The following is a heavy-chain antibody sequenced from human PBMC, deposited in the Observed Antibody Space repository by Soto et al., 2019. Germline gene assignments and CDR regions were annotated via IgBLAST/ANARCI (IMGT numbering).Heavy chain of an antibody. CDR2: IYPCDSDT. V-gene: IGHV5-51*01. D-gene: IGHD6-19*01. Sequence: GESLKISRDGSGYSFTIYCIGLVLQMPGKGLEWMGIIYPCDSDTRYSPSFQCQVTISADKSISTAYLQWSSLKASDTAMYYCARAIAVAGWGGMDVWGQGTTVTVSS. CDR1: GYSFTIYC. J-gene: IGHJ6*02. CDR3: ARAIAVAGWGGMDV.